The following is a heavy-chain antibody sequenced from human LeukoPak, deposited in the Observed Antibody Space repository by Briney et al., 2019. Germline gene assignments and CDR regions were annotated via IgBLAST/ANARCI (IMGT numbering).Heavy chain of an antibody. CDR2: ISYDGSNK. D-gene: IGHD6-13*01. CDR3: AKEGGVGIAAAEMPGY. J-gene: IGHJ4*02. Sequence: GRSLRLSCAASGFTFSSYGMHWVRQAPGKGLEWVAVISYDGSNKYYADSVKGRFTISRDNSKNTLYLQMNSLRAEDTAVYYCAKEGGVGIAAAEMPGYWGQGTLVTVSS. CDR1: GFTFSSYG. V-gene: IGHV3-30*18.